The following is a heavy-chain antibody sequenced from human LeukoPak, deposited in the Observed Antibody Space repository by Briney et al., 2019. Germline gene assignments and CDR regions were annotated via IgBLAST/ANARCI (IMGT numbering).Heavy chain of an antibody. J-gene: IGHJ4*02. D-gene: IGHD2-15*01. Sequence: PSETLSLTCIVSGYSIISDYFWGWVRQPPGKGPEWIGSIFHSGDVYYNPSLTSRVTLSVDPSNNRFSLKVTSATAADTAIYYCARVVASTSIDFWGQGTLVTVSS. V-gene: IGHV4-38-2*02. CDR2: IFHSGDV. CDR3: ARVVASTSIDF. CDR1: GYSIISDYF.